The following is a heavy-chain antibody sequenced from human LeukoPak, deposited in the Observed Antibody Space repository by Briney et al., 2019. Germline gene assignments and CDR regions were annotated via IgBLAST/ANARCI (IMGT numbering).Heavy chain of an antibody. Sequence: GASVKVSCKGSGGTFSSYAFSWVRQAPGQGLEWMGGIIPIFGTANYAQKFQGRVTITSGESTSTAYKELSRPRSDDTAVYYCARGQSQGGGLVVITTVFDYWGEGTLVTVSS. J-gene: IGHJ4*02. CDR3: ARGQSQGGGLVVITTVFDY. CDR1: GGTFSSYA. D-gene: IGHD3-22*01. CDR2: IIPIFGTA. V-gene: IGHV1-69*13.